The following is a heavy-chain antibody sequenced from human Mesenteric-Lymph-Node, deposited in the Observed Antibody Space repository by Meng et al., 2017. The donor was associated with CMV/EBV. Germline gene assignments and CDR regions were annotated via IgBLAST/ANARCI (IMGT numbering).Heavy chain of an antibody. V-gene: IGHV3-23*01. D-gene: IGHD3-16*01. CDR1: GFTFSSYA. Sequence: GGSLRLSCAASGFTFSSYAMSWVRQAPGKGLEWVSAISGSGSTVYYADSVKGRFTISRDNANNSLSLQMNSLRAEDTAVYYCASLATYYFDYWGQGALVTVSS. CDR3: ASLATYYFDY. CDR2: ISGSGSTV. J-gene: IGHJ4*01.